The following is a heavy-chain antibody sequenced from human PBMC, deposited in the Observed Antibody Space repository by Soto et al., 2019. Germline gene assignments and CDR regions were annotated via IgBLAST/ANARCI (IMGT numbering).Heavy chain of an antibody. CDR1: GFTFSSYG. CDR3: ARDAEDIVLVPAAVGRASNMDV. J-gene: IGHJ6*02. V-gene: IGHV3-33*01. Sequence: QVQLVESGGGVVQPGRSLRLSCAASGFTFSSYGMHWVRQAPVKGLEWVAVIWYDGSNKYYADSVKGRFTISRDNSKNTLYLQMNSLRAEDTAVYYCARDAEDIVLVPAAVGRASNMDVWGQGTTVTVSS. D-gene: IGHD2-2*01. CDR2: IWYDGSNK.